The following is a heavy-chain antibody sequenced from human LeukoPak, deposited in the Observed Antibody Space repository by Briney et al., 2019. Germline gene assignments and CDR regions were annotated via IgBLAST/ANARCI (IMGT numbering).Heavy chain of an antibody. CDR1: GGSTSSYY. Sequence: PSETLSLTCTDSGGSTSSYYWSWIRQPAGKGLEWIGRIYTSGSTNYNPSLKSRVTMSVDTSKNQFSLKLSSVTAADTAVYYCARVAKGCTNGVCYTEWFDPWGQGTLVTVSS. V-gene: IGHV4-4*07. CDR3: ARVAKGCTNGVCYTEWFDP. J-gene: IGHJ5*02. CDR2: IYTSGST. D-gene: IGHD2-8*01.